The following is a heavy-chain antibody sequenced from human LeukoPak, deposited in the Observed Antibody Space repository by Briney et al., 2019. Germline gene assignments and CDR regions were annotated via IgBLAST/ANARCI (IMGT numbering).Heavy chain of an antibody. CDR3: ARVSAGNYYYYYYMDV. D-gene: IGHD6-13*01. J-gene: IGHJ6*03. Sequence: GGSLRLSCAASGFTFSSYSMNWVRQAPGKGLEGVSYISSSSSTIYYADSVKGRFTIYRDNAKNSLYLQMNSLRAEDTAVYYCARVSAGNYYYYYYMDVWGKGTTVTVSS. CDR2: ISSSSSTI. V-gene: IGHV3-48*04. CDR1: GFTFSSYS.